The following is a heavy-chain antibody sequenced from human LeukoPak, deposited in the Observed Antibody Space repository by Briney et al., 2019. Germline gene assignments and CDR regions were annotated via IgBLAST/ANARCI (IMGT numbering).Heavy chain of an antibody. CDR1: GFSFSSYA. V-gene: IGHV3-30*03. Sequence: GRSLRLSCAASGFSFSSYAMHWVRQAPGKGLEWVALISFDRGNKYYADSVKGRFTISRDNSKSTLFLQMNTLGAEDTGVYYCARDRVRGVMIAYYYYSMDVWGQGTTVTVSS. CDR2: ISFDRGNK. J-gene: IGHJ6*02. CDR3: ARDRVRGVMIAYYYYSMDV. D-gene: IGHD3-10*01.